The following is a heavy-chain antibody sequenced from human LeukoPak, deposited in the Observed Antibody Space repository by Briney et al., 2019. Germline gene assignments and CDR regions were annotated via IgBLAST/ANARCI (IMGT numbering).Heavy chain of an antibody. Sequence: SETLSLTCTVSGGSISSSSYYWGGIRQPPGKGLEWIGSIYYSGSTYYNPSLKSRVTISVDTSNNQFSLKLSSVTAADTAVYYCARRPLNYYDSSGYLLSFFDYWGQGTLVTVSS. V-gene: IGHV4-39*01. CDR2: IYYSGST. CDR3: ARRPLNYYDSSGYLLSFFDY. J-gene: IGHJ4*02. CDR1: GGSISSSSYY. D-gene: IGHD3-22*01.